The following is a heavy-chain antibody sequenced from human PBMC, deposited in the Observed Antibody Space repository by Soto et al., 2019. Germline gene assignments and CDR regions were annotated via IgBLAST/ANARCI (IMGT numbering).Heavy chain of an antibody. V-gene: IGHV1-69*06. CDR3: ATSDQGIHYYGSGRFDY. CDR1: GGTFSSYA. Sequence: QVQLVQSGAEVKKPGSSVKVSCKASGGTFSSYAISWVRQAPGQGLEWMGGIIPIFGTANYAQKFQGRVTITAGKSTSTAYMELSSLRSEDTAVYYCATSDQGIHYYGSGRFDYWGQGTLVTVSS. CDR2: IIPIFGTA. D-gene: IGHD3-10*01. J-gene: IGHJ4*02.